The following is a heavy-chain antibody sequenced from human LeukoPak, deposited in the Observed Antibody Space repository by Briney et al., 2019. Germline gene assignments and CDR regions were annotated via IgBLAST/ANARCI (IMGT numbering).Heavy chain of an antibody. CDR3: AKDQDPIAVAGTFDY. D-gene: IGHD6-19*01. CDR1: GFTFSSYG. J-gene: IGHJ4*02. Sequence: PGGSLRLSWAASGFTFSSYGIHWVRQAPGKGLEWVAVISYDGSNKYYVDSVKGRFTISRDNSKNTLYLQMNSLRAEDTAVYYCAKDQDPIAVAGTFDYWGQGTLVTVSS. V-gene: IGHV3-30*18. CDR2: ISYDGSNK.